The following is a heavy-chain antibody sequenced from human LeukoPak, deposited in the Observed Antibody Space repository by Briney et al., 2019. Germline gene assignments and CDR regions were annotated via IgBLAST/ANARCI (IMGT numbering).Heavy chain of an antibody. Sequence: PGGSLRLSCSASGFTFSTYSMNWVRQAPGKGLEWVSSISSSSSYIYYADSVKGRSTISRDNAKNSLYLQMNSLRAEDTAVYYCVSSGYIDYWGQGTLVTVSS. CDR2: ISSSSSYI. CDR3: VSSGYIDY. D-gene: IGHD6-19*01. J-gene: IGHJ4*02. V-gene: IGHV3-21*01. CDR1: GFTFSTYS.